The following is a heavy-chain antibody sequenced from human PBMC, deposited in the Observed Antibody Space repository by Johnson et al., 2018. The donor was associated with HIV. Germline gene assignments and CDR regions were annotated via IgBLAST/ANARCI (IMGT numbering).Heavy chain of an antibody. D-gene: IGHD5-18*01. CDR2: INWNGGST. Sequence: VQLVESGGGLIQPGGSLRLSCAASGFTFDDYGMSWVRQAPGKGLEWVSGINWNGGSTGYADSVKGRFTISRDNAKNSLYLQMNSLRAEDTALYYCASFFSAELWTDAFDIWGQGTMVTVSS. V-gene: IGHV3-20*04. CDR3: ASFFSAELWTDAFDI. CDR1: GFTFDDYG. J-gene: IGHJ3*02.